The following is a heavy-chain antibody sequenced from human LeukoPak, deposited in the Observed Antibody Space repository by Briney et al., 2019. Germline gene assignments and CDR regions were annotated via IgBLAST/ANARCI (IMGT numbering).Heavy chain of an antibody. D-gene: IGHD3-10*01. Sequence: PGGSLRLPCAASGFTFKIYSMNWVRQAPGQGLEWVSSICTSSTHMYYADPVKGRFTISRDNAKNSLYLQMNTLRAEDTAVYYCARDDTSAHFFDYWGQGTLVTVSS. V-gene: IGHV3-21*01. CDR1: GFTFKIYS. CDR2: ICTSSTHM. CDR3: ARDDTSAHFFDY. J-gene: IGHJ4*02.